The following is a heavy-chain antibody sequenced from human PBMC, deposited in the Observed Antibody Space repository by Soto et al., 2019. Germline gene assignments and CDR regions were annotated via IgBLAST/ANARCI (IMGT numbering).Heavy chain of an antibody. D-gene: IGHD3-3*01. J-gene: IGHJ4*02. CDR2: IYYSGST. V-gene: IGHV4-59*08. CDR1: GGSISSYY. Sequence: PSETLSLTCTVSGGSISSYYWSWIRQPPGKGLEWIGYIYYSGSTNYNPSLESRVTISVDTSKNQFSLKLSSVTAADTAVYYCARHKGGLSTIFGVVMYFDYWGQGTLVTVSS. CDR3: ARHKGGLSTIFGVVMYFDY.